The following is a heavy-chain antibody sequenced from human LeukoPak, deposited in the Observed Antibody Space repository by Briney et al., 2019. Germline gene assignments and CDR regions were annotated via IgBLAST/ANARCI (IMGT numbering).Heavy chain of an antibody. V-gene: IGHV3-21*01. D-gene: IGHD3-10*01. CDR2: ISSSSSYI. J-gene: IGHJ4*02. CDR3: ARRITMVRGVDY. Sequence: PGGSLRLSCAAYGFTFSSYSMNWVRQAPGKGLEWVSSISSSSSYIYYADSVKGRFTISRDNAKNSLYLQMNSLRAEDTAVYYCARRITMVRGVDYWGQGTLVTVSS. CDR1: GFTFSSYS.